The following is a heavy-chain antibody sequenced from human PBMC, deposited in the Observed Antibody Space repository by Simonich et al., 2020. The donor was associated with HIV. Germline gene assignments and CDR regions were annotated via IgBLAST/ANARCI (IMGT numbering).Heavy chain of an antibody. CDR1: NDSISSYY. V-gene: IGHV4-59*08. Sequence: SETLSLTCTVSNDSISSYYWSWIRQPPGKTLEWMGYICYSGSTNYNPSLRSRVTISVDTSKNQFSLKLNSVTAADTAVYYCARQSYDSSGFYFDYWGQGTLVTVSS. D-gene: IGHD6-25*01. CDR2: ICYSGST. CDR3: ARQSYDSSGFYFDY. J-gene: IGHJ4*02.